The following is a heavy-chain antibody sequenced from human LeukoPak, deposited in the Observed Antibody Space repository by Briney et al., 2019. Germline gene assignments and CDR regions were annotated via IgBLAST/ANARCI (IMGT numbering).Heavy chain of an antibody. J-gene: IGHJ3*02. CDR1: GFTFSPYW. Sequence: AGGSLRPSCAASGFTFSPYWMSWVRQAPGKGLEWVATIKDDGSEEYYVDSVEGRFTISRDNAKKSLYLQMGSLRAEDTAVYYCARLAPYYGTGIIWGQGTVVTVSS. D-gene: IGHD3-10*01. CDR3: ARLAPYYGTGII. V-gene: IGHV3-7*01. CDR2: IKDDGSEE.